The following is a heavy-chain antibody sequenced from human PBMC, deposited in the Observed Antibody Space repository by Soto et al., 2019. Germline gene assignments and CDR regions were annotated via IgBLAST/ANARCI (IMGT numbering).Heavy chain of an antibody. V-gene: IGHV4-4*02. CDR3: ARARYSSSWYLFWNWFDP. Sequence: SETLSLTCAVSGGSISMNWLSWVRQPPGKGLEWIGEIYHSGSTNYNPSLKSRVTISVDKSKNQFSLKLSSVTAADTAVYYCARARYSSSWYLFWNWFDPWGQGTLVTVSS. CDR1: GGSISMNW. D-gene: IGHD6-13*01. J-gene: IGHJ5*02. CDR2: IYHSGST.